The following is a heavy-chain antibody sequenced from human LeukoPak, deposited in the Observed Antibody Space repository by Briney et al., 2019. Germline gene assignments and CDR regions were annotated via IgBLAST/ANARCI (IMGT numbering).Heavy chain of an antibody. CDR1: GYSFTSYW. V-gene: IGHV5-51*01. CDR2: IYPGDSDT. D-gene: IGHD6-13*01. J-gene: IGHJ6*03. CDR3: ARQRGYSSSPRDYYYYMDV. Sequence: PGESLKISCKGSGYSFTSYWIGWVRQLPGKGLEWMGIIYPGDSDTRYSPSFQGQVTISADKSISTAYLQWSSLKASDTAMYYCARQRGYSSSPRDYYYYMDVWGKGTTVTVSS.